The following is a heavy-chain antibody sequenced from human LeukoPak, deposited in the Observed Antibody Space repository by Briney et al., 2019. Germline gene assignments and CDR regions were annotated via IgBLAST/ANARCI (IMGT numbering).Heavy chain of an antibody. V-gene: IGHV3-33*01. CDR3: ARTRYNSGGGDY. CDR1: GFTFSDYG. J-gene: IGHJ4*02. Sequence: GGSLRLSCVVSGFTFSDYGMHWVRQAPGKGLEWVAVIWYDGTNKYYADSVEGRFTISRDNSKNTLYLQMNSLRAEDTAVYCCARTRYNSGGGDYWGQGTPVIVSP. CDR2: IWYDGTNK. D-gene: IGHD6-19*01.